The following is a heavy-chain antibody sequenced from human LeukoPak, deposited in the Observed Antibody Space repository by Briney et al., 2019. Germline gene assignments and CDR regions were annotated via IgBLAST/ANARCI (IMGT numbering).Heavy chain of an antibody. CDR3: ARVESSSWYSDY. CDR2: INHSGST. J-gene: IGHJ4*02. Sequence: PSETLSLTCAVYGGSFSGYYWSWIRQPPGKGLEWIGEINHSGSTNYNPSLKSRVTISVDTSKNQFSLKLSSVTAADTAVYYCARVESSSWYSDYRGQGTLVTVSS. V-gene: IGHV4-34*01. CDR1: GGSFSGYY. D-gene: IGHD6-13*01.